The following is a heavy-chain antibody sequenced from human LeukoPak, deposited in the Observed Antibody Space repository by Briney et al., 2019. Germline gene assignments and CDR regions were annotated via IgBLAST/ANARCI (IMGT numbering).Heavy chain of an antibody. CDR3: AKGLNGISYAFDY. J-gene: IGHJ4*02. D-gene: IGHD2-8*01. CDR1: GFTFDAFS. Sequence: GGSLRLSCTASGFTFDAFSMHWVRQTPGTGLEWGSLISGDGLTTHSADSVKGRFTISRDNRKKSLFLQMDGLRGDDTAVYFCAKGLNGISYAFDYWGQGTRVTVSS. CDR2: ISGDGLTT. V-gene: IGHV3-43*02.